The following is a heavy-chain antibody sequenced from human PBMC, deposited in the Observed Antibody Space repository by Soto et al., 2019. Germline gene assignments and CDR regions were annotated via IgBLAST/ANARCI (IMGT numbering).Heavy chain of an antibody. V-gene: IGHV3-33*01. CDR1: GFTFSNYG. J-gene: IGHJ1*01. D-gene: IGHD6-13*01. Sequence: QVQLVESGGGVVQPGRSLRLSCAASGFTFSNYGMHWVRQAPGKGLEWVAVIWYDGSNKYYADSVKGRFSISRDNSKNTLYLQMNSLRAEDTAVYYCARPYSRSWVYFQHWGQGTLVTVSS. CDR2: IWYDGSNK. CDR3: ARPYSRSWVYFQH.